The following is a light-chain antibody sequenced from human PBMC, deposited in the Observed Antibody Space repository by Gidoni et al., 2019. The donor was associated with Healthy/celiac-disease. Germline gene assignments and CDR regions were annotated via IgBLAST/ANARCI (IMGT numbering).Light chain of an antibody. J-gene: IGKJ1*01. CDR1: QSISSY. CDR2: AAS. CDR3: QQSYSTPPT. V-gene: IGKV1-39*01. Sequence: DIQLTQPPPSLSASVGHRVTITCRASQSISSYLTWYQQKPEKAPKLLTYAASSSQSGVPSRLGGSGSGTDFTITISSLQHEDFATYYCQQSYSTPPTFGQGTKVEIK.